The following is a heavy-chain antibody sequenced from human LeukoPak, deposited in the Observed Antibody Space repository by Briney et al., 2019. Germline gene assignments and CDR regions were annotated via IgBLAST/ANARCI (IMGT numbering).Heavy chain of an antibody. CDR2: ICYSGST. Sequence: PSETLSLTCTVSGGSISSYYWSWIRQPPGKGLEWIGYICYSGSTNYNPSLKSRVTISVDTSRNQFSLKLSSVTAADTAVYYCARHAPRGEAARLGYFDYWGQGTLVTAST. CDR3: ARHAPRGEAARLGYFDY. D-gene: IGHD6-6*01. V-gene: IGHV4-59*08. CDR1: GGSISSYY. J-gene: IGHJ4*02.